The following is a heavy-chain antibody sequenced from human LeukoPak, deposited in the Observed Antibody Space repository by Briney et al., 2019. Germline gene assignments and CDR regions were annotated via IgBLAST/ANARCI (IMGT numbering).Heavy chain of an antibody. D-gene: IGHD3-22*01. CDR3: ARLRAYDSSGYYPFDY. CDR2: IYYSGST. V-gene: IGHV4-59*08. J-gene: IGHJ4*02. CDR1: GGSISTYY. Sequence: SETLSLTCTVSGGSISTYYWSWIRQPPGKGLEWIGYIYYSGSTNYNPSLKSRVTISVDTSKNQFSLKLSSVTAADTALYYCARLRAYDSSGYYPFDYWGQGTLVTVSS.